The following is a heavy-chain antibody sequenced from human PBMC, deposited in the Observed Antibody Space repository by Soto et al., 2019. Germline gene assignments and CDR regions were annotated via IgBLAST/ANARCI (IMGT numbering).Heavy chain of an antibody. D-gene: IGHD3-22*01. CDR2: IYYTGNN. Sequence: PSETLSLTCALSGYSIITGFNWGWIRQPPGKGLEWVGYIYYTGNNFYNPALKSRVAMSVDPSTNQFSLKLASVTDADTAVYFCAREPKQNYDSSPWNGGFDSWGPGTLVTVSS. J-gene: IGHJ4*02. CDR1: GYSIITGFN. V-gene: IGHV4-38-2*02. CDR3: AREPKQNYDSSPWNGGFDS.